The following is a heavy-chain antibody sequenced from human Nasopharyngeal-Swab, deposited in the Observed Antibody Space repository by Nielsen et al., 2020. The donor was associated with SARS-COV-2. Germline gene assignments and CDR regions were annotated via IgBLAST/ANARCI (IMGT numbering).Heavy chain of an antibody. CDR3: ARDWILRGRSTYYYYGMDV. J-gene: IGHJ6*02. CDR2: IYYSGST. Sequence: WIRQPPGKGLEWIGYIYYSGSTYYNPSLKSRVTISVDTSKNQFSLKLSSVTAADTAVYYCARDWILRGRSTYYYYGMDVWGQGTTVTVSS. V-gene: IGHV4-31*02. D-gene: IGHD2-2*03.